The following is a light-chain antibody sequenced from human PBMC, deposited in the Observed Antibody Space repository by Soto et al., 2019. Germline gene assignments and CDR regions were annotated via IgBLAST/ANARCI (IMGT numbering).Light chain of an antibody. CDR3: SSYAGSNNFV. V-gene: IGLV2-8*01. CDR2: EVT. Sequence: ALTQPPSASGSPGQSVTISCTGTSSDVGTYKYVSWYQQHPGKAPKLMIYEVTKRPSGVPDRFSGSKSGNTASLTVSGLQAEDEADYYRSSYAGSNNFVFGTGTKVTVL. CDR1: SSDVGTYKY. J-gene: IGLJ1*01.